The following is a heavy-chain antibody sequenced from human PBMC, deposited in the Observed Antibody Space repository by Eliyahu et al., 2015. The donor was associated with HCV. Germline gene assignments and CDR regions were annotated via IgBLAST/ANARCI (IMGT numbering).Heavy chain of an antibody. CDR3: ARVDG. V-gene: IGHV1-2*02. CDR2: VNPNSGDT. CDR1: GYSFTRYF. Sequence: QVQLVQSGAEVKNPGASVKVSCKASGYSFTRYFMHWVRQAPGQGLEWMGWVNPNSGDTMYAQRFQGRVTMTRDTSITTGYMELSGLTSDDTAIYFCARVDGWGQGTTVTVSS. J-gene: IGHJ6*02. D-gene: IGHD5-24*01.